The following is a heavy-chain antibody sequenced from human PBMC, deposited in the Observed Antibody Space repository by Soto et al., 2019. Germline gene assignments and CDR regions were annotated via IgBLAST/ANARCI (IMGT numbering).Heavy chain of an antibody. CDR2: IYYSGST. Sequence: SSETLSLTCTVSGGSISSYYWSWIRQPPGKGLEWIGYIYYSGSTNYNPSLKSRVTMSVDTSKNQFSLKLSSVTAADTAVYYCASGEGYYYDSSGYQPLDYWGQGTLVTVSS. CDR1: GGSISSYY. V-gene: IGHV4-59*01. CDR3: ASGEGYYYDSSGYQPLDY. D-gene: IGHD3-22*01. J-gene: IGHJ4*02.